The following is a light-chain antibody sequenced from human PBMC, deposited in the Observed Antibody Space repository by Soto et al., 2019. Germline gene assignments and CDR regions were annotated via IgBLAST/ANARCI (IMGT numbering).Light chain of an antibody. J-gene: IGKJ5*01. V-gene: IGKV3-15*01. CDR2: GAS. CDR1: QGVSSN. Sequence: EIVMTQSPATLAVSRGERATLSCRASQGVSSNLAWDQQKPGQAPRLLIYGASNRDTGIPARFSGSGSGTEFTLTISSLQPEDFATYYCQQHGKCPITFGQGTRLEIK. CDR3: QQHGKCPIT.